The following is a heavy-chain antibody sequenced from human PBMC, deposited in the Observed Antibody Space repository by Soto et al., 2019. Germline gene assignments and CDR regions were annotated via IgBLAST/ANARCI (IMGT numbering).Heavy chain of an antibody. J-gene: IGHJ6*02. CDR3: VRGSPHDILTGHPVYYYGLDV. Sequence: QVHLVESGGAVVQPGTSLRLSCAASGFMFSSYALHWVRQAPGKGLEWVAVIWHDGSNKYYAESVTGRITVSRDNSQNTLDLQMSGLRAEDTAVYYCVRGSPHDILTGHPVYYYGLDVWGQGTTVTVSS. CDR2: IWHDGSNK. CDR1: GFMFSSYA. D-gene: IGHD3-9*01. V-gene: IGHV3-33*01.